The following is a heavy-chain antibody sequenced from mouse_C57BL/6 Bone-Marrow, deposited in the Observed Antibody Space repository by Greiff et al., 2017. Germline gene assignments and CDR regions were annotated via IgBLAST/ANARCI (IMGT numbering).Heavy chain of an antibody. V-gene: IGHV5-4*01. CDR2: ISDGGSYT. CDR1: GFTFSSYA. CDR3: AREPLGWYFDG. J-gene: IGHJ1*03. Sequence: DVMLVESGGGLVKPGGSLKLSCAASGFTFSSYAMSWVRQTPEKRLEWVATISDGGSYTYYPDNVKGRFTISRDNAKNNLYLQMSHLKSEDTAMYYCAREPLGWYFDGWGTGTTVTVSS.